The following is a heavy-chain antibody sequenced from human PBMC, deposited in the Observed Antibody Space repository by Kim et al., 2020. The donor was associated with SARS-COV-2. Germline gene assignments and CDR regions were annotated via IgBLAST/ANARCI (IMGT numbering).Heavy chain of an antibody. D-gene: IGHD2-21*02. CDR2: INPNSGGT. CDR1: GYTFTGYY. V-gene: IGHV1-2*06. J-gene: IGHJ4*02. CDR3: ARDYVRSGPVVTQFFDY. Sequence: ASVKVSCKASGYTFTGYYMHWVRQAPGQGLEWMGRINPNSGGTNYAQKFQGRVTMTRDTSISTAYMELSRLRSDDTAVYYCARDYVRSGPVVTQFFDYWGQGTLVTVSS.